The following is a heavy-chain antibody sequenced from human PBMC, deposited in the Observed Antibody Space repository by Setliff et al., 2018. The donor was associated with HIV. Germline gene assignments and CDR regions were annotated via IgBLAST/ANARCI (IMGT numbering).Heavy chain of an antibody. CDR2: VYYSGST. CDR3: ARYWQQLGAYAFDI. CDR1: GGSIGSHY. D-gene: IGHD6-13*01. V-gene: IGHV4-59*11. J-gene: IGHJ3*02. Sequence: SSETLSLTCTVSGGSIGSHYWSWIRQHPGKGLEWIGYVYYSGSTNYNPSLKSRVSISVDTSKNQFSLKLSSVTAADTAVYYCARYWQQLGAYAFDIWGQGTTVTVSS.